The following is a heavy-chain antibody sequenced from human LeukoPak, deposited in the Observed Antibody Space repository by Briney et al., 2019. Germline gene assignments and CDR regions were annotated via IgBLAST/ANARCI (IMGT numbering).Heavy chain of an antibody. CDR1: GGSISSYY. V-gene: IGHV4-4*07. Sequence: SETLSLTCTVFGGSISSYYWSWIRQPAGKGLEWIGRIYTSGSTNYNPSLKSRVTMSVDTSKNQFSLKLSSVTAADTAVYYCARGSGYDILTGYHPPWYFDLWGRGTLVTVSS. CDR2: IYTSGST. D-gene: IGHD3-9*01. CDR3: ARGSGYDILTGYHPPWYFDL. J-gene: IGHJ2*01.